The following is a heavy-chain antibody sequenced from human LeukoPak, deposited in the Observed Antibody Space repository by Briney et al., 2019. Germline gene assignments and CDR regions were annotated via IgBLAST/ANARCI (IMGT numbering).Heavy chain of an antibody. J-gene: IGHJ3*02. CDR3: AKDHYYDSSGYCAFDI. Sequence: PGGSLRLSCAASGFTFSSYGMHWVRQAPGKALEWVAVIWYDGSNKYYADSVKGRFTISRDNSKNTLYLQVNSLRAEDTAVYYCAKDHYYDSSGYCAFDIWGQGTMVTVSS. V-gene: IGHV3-33*06. D-gene: IGHD3-22*01. CDR1: GFTFSSYG. CDR2: IWYDGSNK.